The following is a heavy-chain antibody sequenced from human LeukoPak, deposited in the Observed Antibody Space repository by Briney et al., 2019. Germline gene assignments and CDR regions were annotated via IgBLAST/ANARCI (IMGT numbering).Heavy chain of an antibody. V-gene: IGHV3-30*03. Sequence: GGSLRLSCAASGFTFSSYGMHWVRQAPGKGLEWVAVISYDGSNKYYADSVKGRFTISRDNSKNTLYLQMNSLRVEDTAVYYCARGQQLVLGAFDIWGQGTMVTVSS. J-gene: IGHJ3*02. CDR1: GFTFSSYG. CDR2: ISYDGSNK. D-gene: IGHD6-13*01. CDR3: ARGQQLVLGAFDI.